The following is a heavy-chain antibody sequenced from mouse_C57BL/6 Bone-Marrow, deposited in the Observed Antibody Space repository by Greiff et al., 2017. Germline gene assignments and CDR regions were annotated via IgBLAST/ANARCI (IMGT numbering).Heavy chain of an antibody. J-gene: IGHJ1*03. CDR3: AKTGWVLYFDV. V-gene: IGHV2-5*01. Sequence: VKLQESGPGLVQPSQSLSITCTVSGFSLTSYGVHWVRQSPGKGLEWLGVIWRGGSTDYNAAFMSRLSITKDNSKSQVFFKMNSLQADDTAIYYCAKTGWVLYFDVWGTGTTVTVSS. D-gene: IGHD3-3*01. CDR2: IWRGGST. CDR1: GFSLTSYG.